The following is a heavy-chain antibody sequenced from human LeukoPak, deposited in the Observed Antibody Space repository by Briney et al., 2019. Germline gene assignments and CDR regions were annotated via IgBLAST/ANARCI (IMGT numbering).Heavy chain of an antibody. CDR3: ARVHDSSLHLDY. Sequence: PSETLSLTCAVYGGSFSGYYWSWIRQPPGKGLEWIGYIYYSGSTNYNPSLKSRVTISVDTSKNQFSLKLSSVTAADTAVYYCARVHDSSLHLDYWGQGTLVTVSS. J-gene: IGHJ4*02. V-gene: IGHV4-59*01. D-gene: IGHD3-22*01. CDR1: GGSFSGYY. CDR2: IYYSGST.